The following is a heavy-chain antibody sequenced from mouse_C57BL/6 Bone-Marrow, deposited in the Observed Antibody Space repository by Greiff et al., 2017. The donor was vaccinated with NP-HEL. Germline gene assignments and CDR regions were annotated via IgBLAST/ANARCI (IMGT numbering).Heavy chain of an antibody. Sequence: VKLQESGPGLVQPSQSLSITCTVSGFSLTSYGVHWVRQSPGKGLEWLGVIWSGGSTDYNAAFISRLSISKDTSKSQVFFKMNSLQAYDTAIYYCASSYGNYDYYAMDYWGQGTSVTVSS. CDR1: GFSLTSYG. CDR2: IWSGGST. D-gene: IGHD2-1*01. V-gene: IGHV2-2*01. CDR3: ASSYGNYDYYAMDY. J-gene: IGHJ4*01.